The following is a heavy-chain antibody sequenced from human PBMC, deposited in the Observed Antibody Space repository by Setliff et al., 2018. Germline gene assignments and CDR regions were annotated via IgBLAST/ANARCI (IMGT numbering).Heavy chain of an antibody. Sequence: GGSLRLSCGASGFTFSSHWMTWVRQAPGKGLEWVAIIWDDGGYKYHADSVKGRFTISRDNSKNTLYLQMNSLRPEDTAVYYCARTCSGSGCYAGLESWGQGTPVTVSS. D-gene: IGHD2-15*01. J-gene: IGHJ4*02. CDR2: IWDDGGYK. V-gene: IGHV3-33*08. CDR3: ARTCSGSGCYAGLES. CDR1: GFTFSSHW.